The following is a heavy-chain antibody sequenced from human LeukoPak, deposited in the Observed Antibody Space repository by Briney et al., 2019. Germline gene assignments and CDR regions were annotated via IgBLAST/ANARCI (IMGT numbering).Heavy chain of an antibody. V-gene: IGHV3-21*01. Sequence: GGSLRLSCAASGFTFSSYSMNWVRQAPGKGLEWVSSISSSSSYIYYADSVKGRFTISRDNAKNSLYLQMNSLRAEDTAVYYCASLGYCSSTSCYDGGYWGQGTLVTVSS. CDR1: GFTFSSYS. D-gene: IGHD2-2*01. CDR3: ASLGYCSSTSCYDGGY. CDR2: ISSSSSYI. J-gene: IGHJ4*02.